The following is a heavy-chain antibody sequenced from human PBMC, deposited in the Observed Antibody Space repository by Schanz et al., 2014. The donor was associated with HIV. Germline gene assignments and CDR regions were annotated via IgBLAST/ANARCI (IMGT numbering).Heavy chain of an antibody. V-gene: IGHV3-30-3*02. CDR2: ISYDGSNK. D-gene: IGHD2-15*01. Sequence: QLVESGGGLVQPGGSLRLSCAASGFTFSNYAMHWVRQAPGKGLEGVAIISYDGSNKYYADSGKGRFTISRDNSKNTLYLQMNSLRAEDTAVYYCAKTVVVVVAATHEMDVWGQGTTVTVSS. CDR3: AKTVVVVVAATHEMDV. CDR1: GFTFSNYA. J-gene: IGHJ6*02.